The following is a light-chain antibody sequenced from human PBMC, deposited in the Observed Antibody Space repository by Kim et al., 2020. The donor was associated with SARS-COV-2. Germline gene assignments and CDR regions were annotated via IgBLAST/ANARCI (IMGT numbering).Light chain of an antibody. Sequence: SYELTQPPSVSESPGQTVSITCSGDKLGDKYACWYQQKPGQSPVLVIYEDTKRPSGIPERFSGSNSGHTATLTISGTQAMDEADYYCRAWDSSTAVFGGG. CDR2: EDT. CDR3: RAWDSSTAV. J-gene: IGLJ3*02. V-gene: IGLV3-1*01. CDR1: KLGDKY.